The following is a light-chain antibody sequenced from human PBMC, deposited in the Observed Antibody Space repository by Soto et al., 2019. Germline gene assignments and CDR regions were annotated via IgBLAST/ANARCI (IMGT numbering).Light chain of an antibody. CDR2: WAS. J-gene: IGKJ3*01. CDR1: QSILYSSNNKNY. Sequence: DILMTQSPDSLAMSLGERATINCKPSQSILYSSNNKNYLAWYQQKAGQPPKLLISWASTRESGVPARFSGSGSGTDFTLTISSLQAEDVAVYYCQQYYSVPFTFGPGTKVHIK. V-gene: IGKV4-1*01. CDR3: QQYYSVPFT.